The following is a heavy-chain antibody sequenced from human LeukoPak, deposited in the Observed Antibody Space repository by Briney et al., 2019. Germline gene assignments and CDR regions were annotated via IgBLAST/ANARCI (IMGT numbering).Heavy chain of an antibody. CDR1: GGTFSSYA. Sequence: SVKVSCKASGGTFSSYAISWVRQAPGQGLEWMGGVIPIFGTAQYAQKFQGRVTITADKSTSTAYMELSSLRSEDTAVYYCARAGSSGYYYVSGFDPWGQGTLVTVSS. V-gene: IGHV1-69*06. CDR2: VIPIFGTA. CDR3: ARAGSSGYYYVSGFDP. J-gene: IGHJ5*02. D-gene: IGHD3-22*01.